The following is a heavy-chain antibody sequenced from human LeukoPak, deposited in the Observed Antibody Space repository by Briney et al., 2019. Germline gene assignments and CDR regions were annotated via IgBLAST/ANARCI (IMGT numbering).Heavy chain of an antibody. CDR2: IYYSGST. CDR1: GGSISSYY. Sequence: SETLSLTCTVSGGSISSYYWSWIRQPPGKGLEWIGYIYYSGSTNYNPSLKSRVTISVDTSKNQFSLKLSSVTAADTAVYYCAREVTMVRGLSWFDPWGQGTLVTVSS. CDR3: AREVTMVRGLSWFDP. J-gene: IGHJ5*02. D-gene: IGHD3-10*01. V-gene: IGHV4-59*12.